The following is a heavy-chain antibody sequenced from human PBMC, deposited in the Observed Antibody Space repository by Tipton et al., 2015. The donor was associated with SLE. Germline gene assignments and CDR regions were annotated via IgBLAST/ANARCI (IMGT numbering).Heavy chain of an antibody. CDR3: VRLRSKVLIDY. D-gene: IGHD2-8*01. V-gene: IGHV4-39*07. J-gene: IGHJ4*02. CDR2: ITHSGST. Sequence: LSLTCTVSGVSLTSSCSYWAWIRQPTGKGLDWIGEITHSGSTNSYPSLKSRITISVDTSTNQFSLEVRSVTAADTAVYYCVRLRSKVLIDYWGKGTLVTVSS. CDR1: GVSLTSSCSY.